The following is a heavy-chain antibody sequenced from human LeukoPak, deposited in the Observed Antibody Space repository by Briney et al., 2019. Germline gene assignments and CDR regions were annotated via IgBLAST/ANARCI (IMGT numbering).Heavy chain of an antibody. J-gene: IGHJ2*01. D-gene: IGHD2-15*01. CDR2: ISSSSSYI. Sequence: PGGSLRLSCAAFGFTFSNYALSWVRQAPGKGPEWVSSISSSSSYIYYADSVKGRFTISRDNAKNSLYLQMNSLRAEDTAVYYCTRDPGYCSGGSCYPEYFDLWGRGTLSLSPQ. V-gene: IGHV3-21*01. CDR1: GFTFSNYA. CDR3: TRDPGYCSGGSCYPEYFDL.